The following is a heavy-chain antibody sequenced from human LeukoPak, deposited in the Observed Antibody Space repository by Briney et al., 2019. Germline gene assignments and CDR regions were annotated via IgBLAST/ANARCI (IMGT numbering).Heavy chain of an antibody. CDR1: GFTFSSYG. D-gene: IGHD3-3*01. V-gene: IGHV3-30*18. Sequence: GGSLRLSCAASGFTFSSYGMHWVRQAPGKGLEWVAVISYDGSNKYYADSVKGRFTISRDNSKNTLYLQMNSLRAEDTAVYYCAKVSDFWSGYLVYWGQGTLVTVSS. J-gene: IGHJ4*02. CDR2: ISYDGSNK. CDR3: AKVSDFWSGYLVY.